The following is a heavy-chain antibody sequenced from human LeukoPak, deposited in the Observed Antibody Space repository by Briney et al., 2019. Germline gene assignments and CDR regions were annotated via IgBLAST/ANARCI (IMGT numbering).Heavy chain of an antibody. CDR2: IIPIFGTA. Sequence: ASVKVSCKASGGTFSSYAISWVRQAPGQGLEWMGGIIPIFGTANYAQKFQGRVTITADESTSTAYMELSSLRSEDTAVFYCARPGTALTYYFDYWGQGTLVTVSS. V-gene: IGHV1-69*01. D-gene: IGHD6-13*01. CDR3: ARPGTALTYYFDY. CDR1: GGTFSSYA. J-gene: IGHJ4*02.